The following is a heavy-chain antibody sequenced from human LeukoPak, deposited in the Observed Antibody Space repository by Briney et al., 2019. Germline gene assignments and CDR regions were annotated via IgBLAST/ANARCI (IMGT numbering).Heavy chain of an antibody. CDR2: IYYSGTT. D-gene: IGHD4-17*01. CDR3: AREDPQTTVPEGLDV. J-gene: IGHJ6*02. V-gene: IGHV4-59*01. CDR1: GGSIGSYY. Sequence: SEVLSLTCAVSGGSIGSYYWSWLRQPPGRGLEWIGYIYYSGTTNYNPSLKSRVTISVDTSKNQFSLKLTSVTAADTVIYYCAREDPQTTVPEGLDVWGQGTTVTVSS.